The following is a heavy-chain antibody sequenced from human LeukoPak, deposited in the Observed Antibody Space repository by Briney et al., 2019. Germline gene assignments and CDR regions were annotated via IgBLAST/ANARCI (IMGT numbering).Heavy chain of an antibody. D-gene: IGHD6-13*01. CDR1: GGTFSSHA. V-gene: IGHV1-69*10. J-gene: IGHJ4*02. CDR3: ARDCCFSSSWTPEWLDY. Sequence: ASVKVSCKASGGTFSSHAMNWVRQAPGQGLEWMGGVIPILDITDYAQKFQGRLTITADKSTGTGYMELSSLRSEDSAVYYCARDCCFSSSWTPEWLDYWGQGTLVTVSS. CDR2: VIPILDIT.